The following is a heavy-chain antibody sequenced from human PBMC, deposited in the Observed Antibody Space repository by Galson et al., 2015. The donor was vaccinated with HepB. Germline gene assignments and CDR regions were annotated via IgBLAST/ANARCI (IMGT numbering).Heavy chain of an antibody. D-gene: IGHD2/OR15-2a*01. J-gene: IGHJ4*02. CDR1: GYTFTGFG. V-gene: IGHV1-18*04. Sequence: SVKVSCKASGYTFTGFGISWVRQAPGQGLEWMGWISAYNGNTYYEQRFQGRVTMTTDASTSATYMELRSLRSDDTAVYYCVREIGTLEGLFQGPGFDFWGQGTLVTVSS. CDR3: VREIGTLEGLFQGPGFDF. CDR2: ISAYNGNT.